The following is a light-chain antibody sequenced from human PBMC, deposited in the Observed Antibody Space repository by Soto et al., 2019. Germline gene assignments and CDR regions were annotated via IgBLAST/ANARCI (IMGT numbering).Light chain of an antibody. CDR1: QSISGY. J-gene: IGKJ5*01. CDR2: ADS. Sequence: IVLTQSPSTVSLSPGERATLSCRASQSISGYLGWYQQKPGQAPRLLIYADSNRATGIPARFSGSGSGRDFTLTISSLEPEDFSVYYCQQRYNWPITFGQGTRLEIK. V-gene: IGKV3-11*02. CDR3: QQRYNWPIT.